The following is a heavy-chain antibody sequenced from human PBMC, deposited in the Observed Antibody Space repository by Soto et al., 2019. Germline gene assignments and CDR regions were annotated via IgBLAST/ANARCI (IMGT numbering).Heavy chain of an antibody. V-gene: IGHV3-7*01. CDR3: VKDLNWQXH. J-gene: IGHJ4*02. Sequence: GGSLRLSCVVSGFSFSSVWMTWVRQAPGKGLECVANIKYDGSEEYYVDSVKGRFTISRDNAKNSLYLQMNSLRDEDSAVYYCVKDLNWQXHWCQGTLVTVSS. CDR1: GFSFSSVW. CDR2: IKYDGSEE.